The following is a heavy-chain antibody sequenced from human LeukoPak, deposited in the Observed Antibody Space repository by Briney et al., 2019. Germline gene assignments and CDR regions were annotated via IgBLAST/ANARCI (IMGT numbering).Heavy chain of an antibody. Sequence: SETLSLTCSVSGGFITTSIHYWAWIRQPPGKGLEWIANIYYNGITYYNASLESRVTMSVDTSRNQFSLSLRSVSAADTSLYYCARQPTVKRGAVASNFDYWGQGILVTVSS. J-gene: IGHJ4*02. V-gene: IGHV4-39*01. D-gene: IGHD6-19*01. CDR3: ARQPTVKRGAVASNFDY. CDR1: GGFITTSIHY. CDR2: IYYNGIT.